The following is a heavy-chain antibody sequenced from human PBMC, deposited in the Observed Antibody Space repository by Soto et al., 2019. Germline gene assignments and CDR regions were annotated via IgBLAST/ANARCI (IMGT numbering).Heavy chain of an antibody. CDR1: GGSFSGYY. Sequence: SETLSLTCAVYGGSFSGYYWSWIRQPPGKGLEWIGEINHSGSTNYNPSLKSRVTISVDTSKNQFSLKLSSVTAADTAVYYCARSVTIFGAVLEPSLYGMDVWGQGTTVTVSS. CDR2: INHSGST. V-gene: IGHV4-34*01. D-gene: IGHD3-3*01. CDR3: ARSVTIFGAVLEPSLYGMDV. J-gene: IGHJ6*02.